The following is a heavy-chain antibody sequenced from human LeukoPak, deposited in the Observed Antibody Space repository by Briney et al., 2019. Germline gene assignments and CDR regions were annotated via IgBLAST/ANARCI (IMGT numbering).Heavy chain of an antibody. J-gene: IGHJ5*02. CDR2: IYYSGST. Sequence: SQTLSLTCTVSGGSTSSGGYYWSWIRQHPGKGLEWIGYIYYSGSTYYNPSLKSRVTISVDTSKNQFSLKLSSVTAADTAVYYCARALVVPATNWFDPWGQGTLVTVSS. D-gene: IGHD2-2*01. CDR3: ARALVVPATNWFDP. V-gene: IGHV4-31*03. CDR1: GGSTSSGGYY.